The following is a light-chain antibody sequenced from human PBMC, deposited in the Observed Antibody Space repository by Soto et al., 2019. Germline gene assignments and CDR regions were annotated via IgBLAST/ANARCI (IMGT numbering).Light chain of an antibody. J-gene: IGKJ2*01. CDR3: QHSYSTPNT. CDR2: AAS. CDR1: QSISSY. Sequence: DIQMTQSQSSLSASVGDRVTITCRASQSISSYLNWYQQKPAKAPKLLIYAASSLQSGVPSRVSCSGSGTDFTLTISSLQPEDFATYDCQHSYSTPNTFGQGTKLEIK. V-gene: IGKV1-39*01.